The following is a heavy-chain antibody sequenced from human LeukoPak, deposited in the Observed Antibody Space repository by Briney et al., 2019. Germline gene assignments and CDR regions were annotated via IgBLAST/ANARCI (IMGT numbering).Heavy chain of an antibody. CDR2: ISHDGSDK. CDR3: AKDSSGSYYSGGFDY. CDR1: GFTFFSSYG. Sequence: GGSLRLSCAASGFTFFSSYGMHWVRQAPGKGLEWVAVISHDGSDKYYVDSVKGRFTIPRDNSKNTLYLQMNTLRTEDTAVYYCAKDSSGSYYSGGFDYWGQGALVTVSS. D-gene: IGHD3-10*01. J-gene: IGHJ4*02. V-gene: IGHV3-30*18.